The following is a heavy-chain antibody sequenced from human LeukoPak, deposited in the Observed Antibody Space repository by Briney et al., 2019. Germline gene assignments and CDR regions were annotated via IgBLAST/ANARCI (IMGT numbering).Heavy chain of an antibody. J-gene: IGHJ4*02. Sequence: ASVKVSCKASGYTFTGYYMHWVRQAPGQGLEWMGWINPNSGGTNYAQKFQGGVTMTRDTSISTAYMELSRLRSDDTAVYYCAREHDFWSGYFVYWGQGTLVTVSS. CDR3: AREHDFWSGYFVY. V-gene: IGHV1-2*02. CDR1: GYTFTGYY. CDR2: INPNSGGT. D-gene: IGHD3-3*01.